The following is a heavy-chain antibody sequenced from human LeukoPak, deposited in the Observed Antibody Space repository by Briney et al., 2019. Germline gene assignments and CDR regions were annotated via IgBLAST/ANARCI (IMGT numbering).Heavy chain of an antibody. CDR1: GFTFSSYG. CDR3: AKESPSLVVVPAASPHDAFDI. Sequence: GGSLRLSCAASGFTFSSYGMHWVRQAPGKGLEWVAFIRYDGSNKYYADSVKGRFTISRDNSKNTLYLQMNSLRAEDTAVYYCAKESPSLVVVPAASPHDAFDIWGQGTMVTVSS. V-gene: IGHV3-30*02. D-gene: IGHD2-2*01. J-gene: IGHJ3*02. CDR2: IRYDGSNK.